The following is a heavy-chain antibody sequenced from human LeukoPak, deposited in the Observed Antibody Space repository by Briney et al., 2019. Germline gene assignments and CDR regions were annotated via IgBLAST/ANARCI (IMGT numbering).Heavy chain of an antibody. V-gene: IGHV1-8*01. D-gene: IGHD3-22*01. CDR1: GYTFTSYD. CDR2: MNPNSGNT. J-gene: IGHJ6*03. Sequence: GASVKVSCKASGYTFTSYDINWVRQATGQGLEWMGSMNPNSGNTGYAQKFQGRVTMTRNTSISTAYMELSRLRSEDTAVYYCARDMHYYDSSGYADYYMDVWGKGTTVTVSS. CDR3: ARDMHYYDSSGYADYYMDV.